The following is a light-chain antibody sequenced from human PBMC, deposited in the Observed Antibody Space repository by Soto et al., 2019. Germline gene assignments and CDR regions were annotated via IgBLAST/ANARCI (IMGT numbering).Light chain of an antibody. J-gene: IGLJ2*01. CDR2: GNS. CDR1: SSNIGAGYD. V-gene: IGLV1-40*01. Sequence: QSVLTQPPSVSGAPGQRVTISCTGSSSNIGAGYDVHWYQQLPGTAPKLLIYGNSNRPSGVPDRFSGSKSGTSASLAITGLQAEDEADYSCQSYDRSLSGSVVFGGGTKITVL. CDR3: QSYDRSLSGSVV.